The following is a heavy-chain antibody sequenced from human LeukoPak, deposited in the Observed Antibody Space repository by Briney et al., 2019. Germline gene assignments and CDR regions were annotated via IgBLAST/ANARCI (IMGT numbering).Heavy chain of an antibody. Sequence: GASVKVSCKASGYTFTDYAISWERQAPGQGLEWMGWISVYNGNTNYAEKVQGRVAMTTDTSTSTAYMELRSLRSDDTAVYYCARDYCTNSLCYNNWFDPWGQGTLVTVSS. CDR2: ISVYNGNT. J-gene: IGHJ5*02. CDR1: GYTFTDYA. CDR3: ARDYCTNSLCYNNWFDP. V-gene: IGHV1-18*01. D-gene: IGHD2-8*01.